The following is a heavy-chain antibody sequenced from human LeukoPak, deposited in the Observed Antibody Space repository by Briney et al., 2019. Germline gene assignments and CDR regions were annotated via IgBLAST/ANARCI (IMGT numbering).Heavy chain of an antibody. CDR1: GGTFSSYA. CDR3: ARSGSYYSNWFDP. J-gene: IGHJ5*02. CDR2: IIPIFGTA. V-gene: IGHV1-69*06. Sequence: GASVKVSCKASGGTFSSYAISWVRQAPGQGLEWMGGIIPIFGTANYAQKFQGRVTITADKSTSTAYMELRSLRSDDTAVYYCARSGSYYSNWFDPWGQGTLVTVSS. D-gene: IGHD3-10*01.